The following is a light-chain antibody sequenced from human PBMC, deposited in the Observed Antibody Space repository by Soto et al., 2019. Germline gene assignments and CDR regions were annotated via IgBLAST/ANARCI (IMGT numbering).Light chain of an antibody. CDR2: SNN. CDR3: AAWDDSLNGHVV. V-gene: IGLV1-44*01. CDR1: SSNIGSNT. J-gene: IGLJ2*01. Sequence: QSVLTQPPSASGTPGQRVTLSCSGSSSNIGSNTVNWYQQLPGTAPKLLIYSNNQRPSGVPHRFSGSKSGTSASLAISGLQSEDEAEYYCAAWDDSLNGHVVFGGGTKLTVL.